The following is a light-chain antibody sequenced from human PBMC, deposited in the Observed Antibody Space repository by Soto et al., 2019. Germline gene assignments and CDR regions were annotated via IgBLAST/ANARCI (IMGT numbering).Light chain of an antibody. CDR2: DNN. CDR1: SSNIGNNY. V-gene: IGLV1-51*01. J-gene: IGLJ2*01. Sequence: QSVLTQPPSVSAAPGQTVTISCSGSSSNIGNNYVSWYQQLPGTAPKLLIYDNNKRPSGIPDRFSGSKSGTSATLGITGLQAGDEGDYYCGTWDSSLSAVVFGGGTQLTVL. CDR3: GTWDSSLSAVV.